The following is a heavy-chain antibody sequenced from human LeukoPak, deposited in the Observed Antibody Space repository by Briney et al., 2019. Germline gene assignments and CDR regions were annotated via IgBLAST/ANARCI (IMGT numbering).Heavy chain of an antibody. CDR2: ITPYNGNT. J-gene: IGHJ4*02. CDR1: GYTLTSYG. V-gene: IGHV1-18*01. Sequence: ASVKVSCKASGYTLTSYGISWVRQAPGQGLEWMGWITPYNGNTNYAQKHQGRVTMTTDTSTSTAYMELRSLRSDDTAVYYCARAVPPNLEWFYYWGQGTLVTVSS. CDR3: ARAVPPNLEWFYY. D-gene: IGHD3-3*01.